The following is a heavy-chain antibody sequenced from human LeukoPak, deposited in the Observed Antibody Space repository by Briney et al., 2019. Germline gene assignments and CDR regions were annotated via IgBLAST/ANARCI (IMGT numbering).Heavy chain of an antibody. CDR1: GYTLTELS. CDR2: FDPEDGET. D-gene: IGHD3-10*01. V-gene: IGHV1-24*01. CDR3: ATDGGGFGEFNY. Sequence: ASVKVSCKVSGYTLTELSMHWVRQAPGKGLEWMGGFDPEDGETIYAQKFQGRVTMTEDTPTDTAYMELSSLRSEDTAVYYCATDGGGFGEFNYWGQGTLVTVSS. J-gene: IGHJ4*02.